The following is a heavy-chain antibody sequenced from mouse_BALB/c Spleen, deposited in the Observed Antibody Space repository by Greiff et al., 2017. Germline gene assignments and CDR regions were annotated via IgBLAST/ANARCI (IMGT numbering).Heavy chain of an antibody. CDR3: ARWGLRRGAMDY. D-gene: IGHD2-4*01. J-gene: IGHJ4*01. V-gene: IGHV14-3*02. CDR2: IDPANGNT. Sequence: VQLQQSGAELVKPGASVKLSCTASGFNIKDTYMHWVKQRPEQGLEWIGRIDPANGNTKYDPKFQDKATITADTSSNTAYLQLSSLTSEDTAVYYGARWGLRRGAMDYWGQGTSVTVSS. CDR1: GFNIKDTY.